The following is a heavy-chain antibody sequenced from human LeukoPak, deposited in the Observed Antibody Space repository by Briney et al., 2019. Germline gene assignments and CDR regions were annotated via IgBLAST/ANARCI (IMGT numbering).Heavy chain of an antibody. CDR2: IYYSGST. J-gene: IGHJ3*02. CDR3: ARTRASDFWSGYYGPEPASDAFDI. Sequence: PSETLSLTCTVSGGSISSSSYYWGWIRQPPGKGLEWIGSIYYSGSTYYNPSLKSRVTISVDTSKNQFSLKLSSVTAADTAVYYCARTRASDFWSGYYGPEPASDAFDIWGQGTMVTVSS. D-gene: IGHD3-3*01. CDR1: GGSISSSSYY. V-gene: IGHV4-39*01.